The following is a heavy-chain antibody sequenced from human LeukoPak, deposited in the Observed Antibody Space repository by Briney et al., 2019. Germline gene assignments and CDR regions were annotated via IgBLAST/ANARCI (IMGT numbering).Heavy chain of an antibody. CDR2: INPNSGGT. Sequence: ASVKASCKVSGYTFTVYYMHWVRQAPGQGLEWLGWINPNSGGTNYAQNFQGRVTMTRDTSISTFYMELSRLRSDDTAVYYCARDQGHGGNAWDYWGQGTLVTVSS. D-gene: IGHD4-23*01. V-gene: IGHV1-2*02. J-gene: IGHJ4*02. CDR1: GYTFTVYY. CDR3: ARDQGHGGNAWDY.